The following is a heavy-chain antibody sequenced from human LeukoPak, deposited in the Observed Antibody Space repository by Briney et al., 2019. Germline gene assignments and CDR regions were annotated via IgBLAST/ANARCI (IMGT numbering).Heavy chain of an antibody. D-gene: IGHD6-19*01. CDR2: IYHSGST. CDR3: ARLGSGWYFDY. CDR1: GASISSSNW. Sequence: SETLSLTCAVSGASISSSNWWSWVRQPPGKGMEWIGEIYHSGSTNYNPSLKSRVTISVDKSKNQFSLKLSSVTAADTAVYYCARLGSGWYFDYWGQGTLVTVSS. V-gene: IGHV4-4*02. J-gene: IGHJ4*02.